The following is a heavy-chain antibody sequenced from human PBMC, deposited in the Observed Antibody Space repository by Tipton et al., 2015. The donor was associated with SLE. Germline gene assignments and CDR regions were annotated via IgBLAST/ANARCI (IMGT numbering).Heavy chain of an antibody. Sequence: TLSLTCTVSGDSIRRIGYYWDWIRQPPGKGLEWIGTIYYSGRTNYNPSHKSRVTISVDTSKNQFSLQMSSVTAADTAVYYCARGATVTRFDYWGQGALVTVSS. V-gene: IGHV4-39*07. J-gene: IGHJ4*02. CDR1: GDSIRRIGYY. D-gene: IGHD4-17*01. CDR3: ARGATVTRFDY. CDR2: IYYSGRT.